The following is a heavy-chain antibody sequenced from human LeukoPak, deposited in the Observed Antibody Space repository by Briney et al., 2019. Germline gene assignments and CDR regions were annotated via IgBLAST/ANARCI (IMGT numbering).Heavy chain of an antibody. Sequence: PGGSLRLSCAASGSTFSSYGMHWVRQAPGKGLEWVAFIRYDGSNKYYADSVKGRFTISRDNSKNTLYLQMNSLRAEDTAVYYCAKLPQSDIVVVPAAQGWGQGTLVTVSS. D-gene: IGHD2-2*01. CDR1: GSTFSSYG. CDR2: IRYDGSNK. J-gene: IGHJ4*02. V-gene: IGHV3-30*02. CDR3: AKLPQSDIVVVPAAQG.